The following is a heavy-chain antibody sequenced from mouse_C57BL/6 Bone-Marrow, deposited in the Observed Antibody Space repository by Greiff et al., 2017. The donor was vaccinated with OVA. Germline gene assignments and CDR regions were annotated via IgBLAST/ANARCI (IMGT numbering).Heavy chain of an antibody. CDR1: GYTFTSYG. CDR3: ARNYSNGFAY. Sequence: QVHVKQSGAELARPGASVKLSCKASGYTFTSYGISWVKQRTGQGLEWIGEIYPRSGNTYYNEKFKGKATLTADKSSSTAYMELRSLTSEDSAVYFCARNYSNGFAYWGQGTLVTVSA. CDR2: IYPRSGNT. V-gene: IGHV1-81*01. D-gene: IGHD2-5*01. J-gene: IGHJ3*01.